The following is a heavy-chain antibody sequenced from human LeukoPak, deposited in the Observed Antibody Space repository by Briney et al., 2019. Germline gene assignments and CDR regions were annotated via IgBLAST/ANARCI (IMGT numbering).Heavy chain of an antibody. CDR2: IKQDGSEK. V-gene: IGHV3-7*01. Sequence: GGSLRLSCAASGFTFSSYWMSWVRQAPGKGLERVANIKQDGSEKYYVDSVKGRFTISRDNAKNSLYLQMNSLRAEDTAVYYCARVKGKSSDFWSGYYKGSYYYYYMDVWGKGTTVTVSS. D-gene: IGHD3-3*01. CDR1: GFTFSSYW. CDR3: ARVKGKSSDFWSGYYKGSYYYYYMDV. J-gene: IGHJ6*03.